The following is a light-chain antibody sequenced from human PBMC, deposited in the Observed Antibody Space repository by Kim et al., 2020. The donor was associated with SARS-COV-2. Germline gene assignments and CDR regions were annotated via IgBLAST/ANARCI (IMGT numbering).Light chain of an antibody. Sequence: EIVLTQSPATLSLSPGERATLSCRASQSVGDSLGWYQQKPGQAPRLLIYNAVNRATAIPARFSGSGSGTDFTLTISSLEPEDFAVYYCQQRSNWPTFGGGTKVDIK. CDR2: NAV. J-gene: IGKJ4*01. CDR3: QQRSNWPT. V-gene: IGKV3-11*01. CDR1: QSVGDS.